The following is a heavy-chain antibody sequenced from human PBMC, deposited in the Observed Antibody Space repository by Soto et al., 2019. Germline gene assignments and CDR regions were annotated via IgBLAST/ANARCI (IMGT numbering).Heavy chain of an antibody. V-gene: IGHV4-31*03. D-gene: IGHD5-12*01. CDR1: GGSISNDGYY. CDR3: ARDHPLGWLRSIDY. CDR2: IYYSGST. J-gene: IGHJ4*02. Sequence: QVQLQESGPGLVKPSQTLSLTCTVSGGSISNDGYYWSWIRQHPGKGLEWIGYIYYSGSTYYNPSLKSRANIAVDTSKNQCSLKLSSVTAADTAVYYCARDHPLGWLRSIDYWGQGTLVTVSS.